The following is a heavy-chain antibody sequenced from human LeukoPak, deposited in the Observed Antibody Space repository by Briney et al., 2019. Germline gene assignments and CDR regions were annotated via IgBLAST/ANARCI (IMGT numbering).Heavy chain of an antibody. Sequence: PSETLSLTCTVSGGSISSYYWSWIRQPAGKGLEWIGRIYTSGSTNYNPSLKSRVTMSVDTSKNQFSLKLSSVTAADTAVYYCARANDNGDYEPQYNWFDPWGQGTLVTVSS. CDR2: IYTSGST. J-gene: IGHJ5*02. D-gene: IGHD4-17*01. CDR1: GGSISSYY. V-gene: IGHV4-4*07. CDR3: ARANDNGDYEPQYNWFDP.